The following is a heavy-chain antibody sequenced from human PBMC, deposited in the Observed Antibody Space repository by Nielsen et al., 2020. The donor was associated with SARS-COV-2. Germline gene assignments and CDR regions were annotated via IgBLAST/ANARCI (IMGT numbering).Heavy chain of an antibody. CDR2: INPNSGGT. CDR1: GYTFTGYY. J-gene: IGHJ4*02. CDR3: ARDLGEMATILGLDY. V-gene: IGHV1-2*04. D-gene: IGHD5-24*01. Sequence: ASVKVSCKASGYTFTGYYMHWVRQAPGQGLEWMGWINPNSGGTNYAQKFQGWVTMTRDTSISTAYMELSRLRSEDTAVYYCARDLGEMATILGLDYWGQGTLVTVAS.